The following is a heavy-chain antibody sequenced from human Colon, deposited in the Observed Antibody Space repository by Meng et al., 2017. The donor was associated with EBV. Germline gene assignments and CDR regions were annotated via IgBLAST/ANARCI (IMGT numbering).Heavy chain of an antibody. D-gene: IGHD6-19*01. CDR3: ARRGSRSGWYAYDY. V-gene: IGHV4-39*02. CDR2: LYYSGST. Sequence: LQQEHSAPCLVKHSEPLSTTCTVSAGSISSDSYYWCRIRQPPGEGLEWIGSLYYSGSTYSNQSHKSRVTISVDTSKNHFSLKLSSVTAADTAVYYCARRGSRSGWYAYDYWGQGTLVTVSS. CDR1: AGSISSDSYY. J-gene: IGHJ4*02.